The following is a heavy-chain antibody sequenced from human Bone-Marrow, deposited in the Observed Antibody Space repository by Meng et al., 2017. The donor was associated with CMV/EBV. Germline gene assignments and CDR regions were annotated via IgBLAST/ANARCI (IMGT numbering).Heavy chain of an antibody. CDR1: GFTSSSYA. V-gene: IGHV3-21*01. Sequence: GGSLRLSCAASGFTSSSYAMSWVRQAPGKGLEWVSSISSSSSYIYYADSVKGRFTISRDNAKNSLYLQMNSLRAEDTAVYYCASPYCSSTSCYHYYYGMDVWGQGTTVTVSS. CDR3: ASPYCSSTSCYHYYYGMDV. D-gene: IGHD2-2*01. J-gene: IGHJ6*02. CDR2: ISSSSSYI.